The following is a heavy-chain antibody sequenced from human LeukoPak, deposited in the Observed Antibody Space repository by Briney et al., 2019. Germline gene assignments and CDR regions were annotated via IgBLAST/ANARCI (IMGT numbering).Heavy chain of an antibody. V-gene: IGHV4-4*07. CDR2: IHMSGST. J-gene: IGHJ6*03. CDR3: ARGKKTPNYYYMDV. CDR1: GGFINTYY. Sequence: PSETLSLTCTVSGGFINTYYWSWIRQPAGEGLEWIGRIHMSGSTNHNPSLKSRVTMSVDTSKNQVSLQLSSVTAADTAVYYCARGKKTPNYYYMDVWGKGTTVTVSS.